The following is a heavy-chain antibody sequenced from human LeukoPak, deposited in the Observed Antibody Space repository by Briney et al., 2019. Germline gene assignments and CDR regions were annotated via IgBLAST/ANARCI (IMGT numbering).Heavy chain of an antibody. D-gene: IGHD3-22*01. Sequence: PGGSLRLSCAASGFTFTIYAVSWVCHPPGKGRGWVSVIRGSGTVTYFADSVKGRFTVSRDNAKNTLYLLMSSLRAEDTAIYYCAKSLDYDGGVLWALPQYWGQGTLVTVSS. CDR2: IRGSGTVT. CDR3: AKSLDYDGGVLWALPQY. CDR1: GFTFTIYA. V-gene: IGHV3-23*01. J-gene: IGHJ4*02.